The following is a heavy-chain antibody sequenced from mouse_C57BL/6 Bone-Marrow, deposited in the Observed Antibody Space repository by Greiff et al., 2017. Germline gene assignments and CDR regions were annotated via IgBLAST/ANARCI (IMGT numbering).Heavy chain of an antibody. CDR2: IDPSDSYT. CDR1: GYTFTSYW. V-gene: IGHV1-59*01. D-gene: IGHD3-1*01. CDR3: ARGGYGGEGCAY. Sequence: QVQLQQPGAELVRPGTSVKLSCKASGYTFTSYWMHWVKQRPGQGLEWIGVIDPSDSYTNYNQKFKGKATLTVDTSSSTAYMQLSSLTSEDSAVYYCARGGYGGEGCAYWGQGTLVTVSA. J-gene: IGHJ3*01.